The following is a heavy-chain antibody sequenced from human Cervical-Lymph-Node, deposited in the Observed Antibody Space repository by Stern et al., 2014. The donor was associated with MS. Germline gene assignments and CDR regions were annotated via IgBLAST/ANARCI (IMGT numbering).Heavy chain of an antibody. V-gene: IGHV4-61*02. CDR1: GDSISSGNYY. Sequence: VQLVESGPGLVKPSQTLSLTCTVSGDSISSGNYYWSWIRQPAGKGLEWIGRIYSSGTTYYNPSLRSRLTISIDTPNTHFPLKLLSVTATDTAVYYCATQGRALAPDWGQGTLVTVSS. CDR3: ATQGRALAPD. J-gene: IGHJ4*02. CDR2: IYSSGTT.